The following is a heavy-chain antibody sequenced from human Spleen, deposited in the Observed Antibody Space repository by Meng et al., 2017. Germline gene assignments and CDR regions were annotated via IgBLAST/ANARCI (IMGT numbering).Heavy chain of an antibody. D-gene: IGHD4-11*01. J-gene: IGHJ4*02. CDR2: IYYSGST. CDR3: ARGPTTMAHDFDY. Sequence: VQRPGSGPGLVKPSQTLSLTCSVSGDSISSGGYYWSWVRQHAGKGLEWTGYIYYSGSTYANPSLESRATISVDTSQNNLSLKLSSVTAADSAVYYCARGPTTMAHDFDYWGQGTLVTVSS. CDR1: GDSISSGGYY. V-gene: IGHV4-31*03.